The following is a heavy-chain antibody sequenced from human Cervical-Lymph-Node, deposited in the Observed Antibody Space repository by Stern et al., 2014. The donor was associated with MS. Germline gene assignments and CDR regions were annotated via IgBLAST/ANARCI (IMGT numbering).Heavy chain of an antibody. CDR3: ARGSGWYYY. Sequence: VQLVQSGPGLVKPSETLSLTCTVSGGSISSYYWSWIRQPPGKGLEWIGYIYYSGSTNYTPSLKSRVTISVDTSKNQCSLKLSSVTAADTAVYYCARGSGWYYYWGQGTLVTVSS. CDR2: IYYSGST. D-gene: IGHD6-19*01. V-gene: IGHV4-59*01. CDR1: GGSISSYY. J-gene: IGHJ4*02.